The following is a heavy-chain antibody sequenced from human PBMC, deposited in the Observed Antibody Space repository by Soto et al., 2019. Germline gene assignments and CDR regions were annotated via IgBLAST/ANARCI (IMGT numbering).Heavy chain of an antibody. Sequence: PGGSLRLSCAASGFTFSSYAMSWVRQAPGKGLEWVSAISGSGGSTYYADSVKGRFTISRDNSKNTLYLKKNSLRAEDTAVYYCAKRSNYDFWSGYFYFDYWGQGTLVTVSS. J-gene: IGHJ4*02. CDR3: AKRSNYDFWSGYFYFDY. CDR2: ISGSGGST. D-gene: IGHD3-3*01. V-gene: IGHV3-23*01. CDR1: GFTFSSYA.